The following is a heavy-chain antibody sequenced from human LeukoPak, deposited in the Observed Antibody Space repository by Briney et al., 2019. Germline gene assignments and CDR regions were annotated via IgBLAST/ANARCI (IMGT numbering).Heavy chain of an antibody. D-gene: IGHD6-19*01. J-gene: IGHJ4*02. CDR3: AKDRWGAVASFDY. CDR2: LSGSDSST. V-gene: IGHV3-23*01. CDR1: GFTVSNYA. Sequence: GGSLRLSCAASGFTVSNYAMSWVRQAQGKGLEWFSTLSGSDSSTNYADSVKGRFTISRDNSKNTLYLQMNSLRAEDTAVYYCAKDRWGAVASFDYWGQGTLVTVSS.